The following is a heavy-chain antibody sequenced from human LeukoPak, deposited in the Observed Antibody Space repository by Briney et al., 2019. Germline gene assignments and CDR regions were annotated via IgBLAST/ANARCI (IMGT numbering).Heavy chain of an antibody. J-gene: IGHJ4*02. V-gene: IGHV3-21*03. D-gene: IGHD5-24*01. CDR1: GFTFNNYA. CDR2: ISSTGRYI. Sequence: PGGALRLSCAASGFTFNNYAMNGVRQAPGKGGEGVASISSTGRYIYYADSVKGGFTISRDNAKNSLYVQMNRLRAEERAVCYCARDRPEIATTPSYFDYWGQGTLVTVSS. CDR3: ARDRPEIATTPSYFDY.